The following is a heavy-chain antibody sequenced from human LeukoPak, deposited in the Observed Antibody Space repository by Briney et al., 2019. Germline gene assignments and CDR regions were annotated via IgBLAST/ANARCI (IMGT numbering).Heavy chain of an antibody. CDR2: INPNSGGT. CDR3: ARESCSGGSCYSGPPNDY. V-gene: IGHV1-2*02. CDR1: EYTFTGYY. J-gene: IGHJ4*02. Sequence: ASVKVSCKASEYTFTGYYMHWVRQAPGQGLEWMGWINPNSGGTNYAQKFQGRVTMTRDTSISTAYMELSRLRSDDTAVYYCARESCSGGSCYSGPPNDYWGQGTLVTVSS. D-gene: IGHD2-15*01.